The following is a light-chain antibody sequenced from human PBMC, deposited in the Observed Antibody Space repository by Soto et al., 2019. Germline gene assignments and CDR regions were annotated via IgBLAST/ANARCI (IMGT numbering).Light chain of an antibody. V-gene: IGLV1-44*01. J-gene: IGLJ1*01. CDR2: STH. CDR3: AAWDDRLSGFV. Sequence: QSVLTQPPSASGTPGQRVTISCSGGGSNIGSNTVNWFQQLPGAAPTLLIYSTHQRPSAVPDRFSGSRSGTSASLAISGLQSEDEADYYCAAWDDRLSGFVFGTGTKLTVL. CDR1: GSNIGSNT.